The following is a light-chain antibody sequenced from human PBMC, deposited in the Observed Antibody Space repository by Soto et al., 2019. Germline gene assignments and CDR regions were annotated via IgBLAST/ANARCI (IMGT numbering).Light chain of an antibody. V-gene: IGKV3-20*01. Sequence: EIVMTQSPATLSVSPGERVTLSCRASQSTFSNLAWYQQKRGQGPRLXIYGASSRETGIPDRFSGSGAGTECTLIISRLEPEDFAMYYCQQYGSSTRTFGQGTKVDIK. CDR3: QQYGSSTRT. CDR1: QSTFSN. CDR2: GAS. J-gene: IGKJ1*01.